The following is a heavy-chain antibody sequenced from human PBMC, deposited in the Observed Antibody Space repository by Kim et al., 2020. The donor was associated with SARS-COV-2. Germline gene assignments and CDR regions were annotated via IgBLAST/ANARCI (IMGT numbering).Heavy chain of an antibody. J-gene: IGHJ6*04. V-gene: IGHV1-24*01. CDR3: AAGVAVAGTPDIYYYYYGMDV. D-gene: IGHD6-19*01. CDR2: FDPEDGET. Sequence: ASVKVSCKVSGYTLTELSMHWVRQAPGKGLEWMGGFDPEDGETIYAQKFQGRVTMTEDTSTDTAYMELSSLRSEDTAVYYCAAGVAVAGTPDIYYYYYGMDVGGKGTTVTVSS. CDR1: GYTLTELS.